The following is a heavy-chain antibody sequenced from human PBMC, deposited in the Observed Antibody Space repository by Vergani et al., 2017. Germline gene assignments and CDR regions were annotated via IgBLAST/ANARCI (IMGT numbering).Heavy chain of an antibody. CDR1: GFTFTDYG. CDR2: ISHDGNKK. V-gene: IGHV3-30*18. Sequence: VQLVESGGGLEQPGRSLRLSCRASGFTFTDYGISWVRQAPGQGLEWVAVISHDGNKKYYVDSVKGRFTISRDNSKNTLYLYMNSLRADDTAVYYCAKDPRLKEDYYYYYMDVWGKGTTVTVSS. CDR3: AKDPRLKEDYYYYYMDV. J-gene: IGHJ6*03.